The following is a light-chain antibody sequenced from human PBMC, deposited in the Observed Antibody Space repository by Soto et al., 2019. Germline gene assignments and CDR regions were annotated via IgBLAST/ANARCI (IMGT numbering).Light chain of an antibody. CDR2: DVS. J-gene: IGLJ2*01. CDR3: SSYTSGSTLVV. V-gene: IGLV2-14*03. Sequence: QSALTQPASVSGSPGQSITISCTGTSSDIGGYNYVSWYQQHPDRAPKLMIYDVSNRPSGVSSRFSGSKSGNTASLTISGLQAEDEADYFCSSYTSGSTLVVFGGGTKLTVL. CDR1: SSDIGGYNY.